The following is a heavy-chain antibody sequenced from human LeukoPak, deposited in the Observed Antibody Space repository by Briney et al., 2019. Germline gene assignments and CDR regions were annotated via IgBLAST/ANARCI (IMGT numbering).Heavy chain of an antibody. J-gene: IGHJ4*02. V-gene: IGHV5-51*01. CDR1: GYSFTSSW. D-gene: IGHD1-26*01. CDR2: IYPGDSDT. Sequence: GESLKISCKGSGYSFTSSWIGWVRQMPGKGLEWMGIIYPGDSDTRYSPSFQGQVTISADKSISTAYLQWSSLKASDAAMYYCAIYSDTYYFDHWGQGTLVTVSS. CDR3: AIYSDTYYFDH.